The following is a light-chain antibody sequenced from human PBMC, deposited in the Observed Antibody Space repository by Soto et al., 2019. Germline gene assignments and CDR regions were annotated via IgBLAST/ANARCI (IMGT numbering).Light chain of an antibody. CDR1: QSVSTY. Sequence: DIHMTQSPSSLSASVGNIFTITCRAGQSVSTYLNWYQQKPDKAPKLRIYGSSRLQTGVPSRFSGSGSGTDFTITISSVKNEDFETYLCQHTYRTTWTFGQGTKVDIK. CDR2: GSS. J-gene: IGKJ1*01. V-gene: IGKV1-39*01. CDR3: QHTYRTTWT.